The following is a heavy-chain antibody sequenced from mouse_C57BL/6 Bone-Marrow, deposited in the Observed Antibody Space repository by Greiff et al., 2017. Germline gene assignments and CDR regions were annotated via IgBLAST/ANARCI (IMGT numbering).Heavy chain of an antibody. CDR2: ISDGGSYT. J-gene: IGHJ1*03. Sequence: DVQLVESGGGLVKPGGSLKLSCAASGFPFSSYAMSWVRQTPEKRLEWVATISDGGSYTYYPDNVTGRFTISRDNAKNNQYLQMSHLKSEDTAMYYCARAMVTTSRYFDVGGTGTTVTVSS. D-gene: IGHD2-2*01. CDR1: GFPFSSYA. CDR3: ARAMVTTSRYFDV. V-gene: IGHV5-4*01.